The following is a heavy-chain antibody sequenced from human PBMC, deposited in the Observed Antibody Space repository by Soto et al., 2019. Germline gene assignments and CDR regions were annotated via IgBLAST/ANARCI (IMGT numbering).Heavy chain of an antibody. D-gene: IGHD6-19*01. CDR2: IYIGGDT. CDR3: AREYTETVDGPTPYYFDY. J-gene: IGHJ4*02. Sequence: KSSETLSLTCSVSGDSISRYYWSWIRQSPGKGLEWIGRIYIGGDTNYNPSLKSRVTMSMDTSKNQLSLKLSSVTAADTAVYYCAREYTETVDGPTPYYFDYWGQGTPVTVSS. V-gene: IGHV4-4*07. CDR1: GDSISRYY.